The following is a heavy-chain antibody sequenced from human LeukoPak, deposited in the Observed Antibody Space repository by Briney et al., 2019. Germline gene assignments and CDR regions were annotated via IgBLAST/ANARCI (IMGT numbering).Heavy chain of an antibody. D-gene: IGHD3-10*01. Sequence: PGGSLRLSCAASGFTFDDYAMHWVRQAPGKGLEWVSGISWNSGSIGYADSVKGRFTISRDNAKNSLYLQMNSLRAEDTALYYCAKAPVVDYYGSGSYYPRSGFDYWGQGTLVTVSS. CDR3: AKAPVVDYYGSGSYYPRSGFDY. V-gene: IGHV3-9*01. CDR2: ISWNSGSI. J-gene: IGHJ4*02. CDR1: GFTFDDYA.